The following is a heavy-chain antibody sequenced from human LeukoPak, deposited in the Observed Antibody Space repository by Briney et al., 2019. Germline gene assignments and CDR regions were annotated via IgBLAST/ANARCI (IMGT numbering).Heavy chain of an antibody. CDR2: YYYGGST. CDR3: AIMGSAYGSAFDV. J-gene: IGHJ3*01. D-gene: IGHD3-3*01. Sequence: PSETLSLTCAVSGGSVNSHFCSWVRHSPGKELEWIGYYYYGGSTLYNPSLSSRVTISVDASKNHFSLRLNSVTAADTGVYYCAIMGSAYGSAFDVWGQGTMVTVSP. V-gene: IGHV4-59*02. CDR1: GGSVNSHF.